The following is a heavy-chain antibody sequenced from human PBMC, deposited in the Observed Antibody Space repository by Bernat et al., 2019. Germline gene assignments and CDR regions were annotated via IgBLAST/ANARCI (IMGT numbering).Heavy chain of an antibody. Sequence: QVQLVQSGAEVKKPGASVKVSCKASGYTFTSYYMHWVRQAPGQGLGWMGIINPSGGSTSYAQKFQGRVTMTRDTSTSTVYMELSSLRSEDTAVYYCARDGVGYYGSGSYVPYWGQGTLVTVSS. CDR1: GYTFTSYY. V-gene: IGHV1-46*01. CDR3: ARDGVGYYGSGSYVPY. D-gene: IGHD3-10*01. J-gene: IGHJ4*02. CDR2: INPSGGST.